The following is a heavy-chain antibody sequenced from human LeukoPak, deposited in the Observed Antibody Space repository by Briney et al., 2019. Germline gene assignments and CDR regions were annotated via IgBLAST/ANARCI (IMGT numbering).Heavy chain of an antibody. J-gene: IGHJ6*03. V-gene: IGHV3-21*01. CDR1: GFTFSDYS. CDR3: ATSGGFVLPNAITGNWYMDV. Sequence: PGGSLRLSCGASGFTFSDYSMNWVRQAPGKGLAWVASITSAGGYTYYADSVKGRFTISRDNAQNSLLLQMNSLRAEDTAVYFCATSGGFVLPNAITGNWYMDVWGRGTSVTVSS. CDR2: ITSAGGYT. D-gene: IGHD2-2*01.